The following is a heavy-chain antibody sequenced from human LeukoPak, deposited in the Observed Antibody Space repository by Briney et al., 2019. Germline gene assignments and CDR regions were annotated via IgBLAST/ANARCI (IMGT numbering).Heavy chain of an antibody. CDR3: ARGENYYFHTDV. J-gene: IGHJ6*02. CDR1: GFSVSDSY. V-gene: IGHV3-66*02. Sequence: GGSLRLSCAASGFSVSDSYMSWVRQAPGKGLEWVSILYSGGDTYYSASVRGRFTISRDNSKNTLYLQMNTLSAADTAVYFCARGENYYFHTDVWGQGTTVTVS. D-gene: IGHD2/OR15-2a*01. CDR2: LYSGGDT.